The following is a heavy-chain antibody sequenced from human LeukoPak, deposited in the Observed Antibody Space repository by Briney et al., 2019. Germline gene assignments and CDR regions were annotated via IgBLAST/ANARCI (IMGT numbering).Heavy chain of an antibody. D-gene: IGHD5-18*01. J-gene: IGHJ5*02. CDR1: GFTFSDYY. CDR2: ISSSSSYI. Sequence: GGSLRLSCAASGFTFSDYYMSWIRQAPGKGLEWVSSISSSSSYIYYADSVKGRFTISRDNAKNSLYLQMNSLRAEDTAVYYCARSLGSYGYKNWFDPWGQGTLVTVSS. V-gene: IGHV3-11*06. CDR3: ARSLGSYGYKNWFDP.